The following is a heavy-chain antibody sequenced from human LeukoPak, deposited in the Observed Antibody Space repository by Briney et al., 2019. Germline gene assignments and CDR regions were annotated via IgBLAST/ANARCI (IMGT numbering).Heavy chain of an antibody. CDR3: ATIGYGSGSYHFDY. CDR2: IYTSGST. D-gene: IGHD3-10*01. Sequence: SDTLSLTRTVSGRSISSGSYYWTWIRRPAGRGLGWFGRIYTSGSTNYNPSLKSRVTISVDTSKNQFSLKLSSVTAADTAVYYCATIGYGSGSYHFDYWGQGTLVTVSS. J-gene: IGHJ4*02. V-gene: IGHV4-61*02. CDR1: GRSISSGSYY.